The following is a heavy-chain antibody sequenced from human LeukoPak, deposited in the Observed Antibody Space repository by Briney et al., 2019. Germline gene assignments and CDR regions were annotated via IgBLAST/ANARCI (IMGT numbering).Heavy chain of an antibody. CDR2: IKQDGSEK. V-gene: IGHV3-7*03. CDR1: GFTFSSYS. J-gene: IGHJ4*02. CDR3: AKDHSYVWGSYRSNYFDY. Sequence: GGSLRLSCAASGFTFSSYSMNWVRQAPGKGLEWVANIKQDGSEKYYVDSVKGRFTISRDNAKNSLYLQMNSLRAEDTALYYCAKDHSYVWGSYRSNYFDYWGQGTLVTVSS. D-gene: IGHD3-16*02.